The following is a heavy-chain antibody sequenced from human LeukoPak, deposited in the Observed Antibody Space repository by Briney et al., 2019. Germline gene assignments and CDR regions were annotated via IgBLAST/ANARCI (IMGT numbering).Heavy chain of an antibody. CDR2: INPNSGGT. J-gene: IGHJ4*02. CDR3: ARTNTFDY. Sequence: WASVKVSCKASGYTFTGYYMHWVRQAPGQGLEWMGWINPNSGGTNYAQKFQGRVTMTRNTSISTAYMELSSLRSEDTAVYYCARTNTFDYWGRGTLVTVSS. V-gene: IGHV1-2*02. CDR1: GYTFTGYY. D-gene: IGHD2-8*01.